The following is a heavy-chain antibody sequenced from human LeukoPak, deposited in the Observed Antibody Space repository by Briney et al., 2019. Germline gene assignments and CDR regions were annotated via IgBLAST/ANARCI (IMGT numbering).Heavy chain of an antibody. D-gene: IGHD1-14*01. CDR2: ISSDGREE. CDR1: GFTFSIYG. CDR3: RAATKNRGYYFDY. Sequence: QPGGSLRLSCAASGFTFSIYGMHWVRQAPGKGLEWVAAISSDGREEDYADSVRGRFTISRDNSRDTLYLQMSSLRPEDAAVYYCRAATKNRGYYFDYWGQGTLVTVSS. J-gene: IGHJ4*02. V-gene: IGHV3-30*03.